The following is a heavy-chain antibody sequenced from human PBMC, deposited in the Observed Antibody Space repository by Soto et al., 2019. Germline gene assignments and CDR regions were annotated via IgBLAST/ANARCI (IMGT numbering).Heavy chain of an antibody. CDR1: GFTFSSYS. J-gene: IGHJ3*02. CDR2: ISSSSSTI. D-gene: IGHD3-10*01. Sequence: GGSLRLSCAASGFTFSSYSMNWVRQAPGKGLEWVSYISSSSSTIYYADSVKGRFTISRDNAKNSLYLQMNSLRAEDTAVYYCAREAMVRGAITGHAFDIWGQGTMVTVSS. CDR3: AREAMVRGAITGHAFDI. V-gene: IGHV3-48*01.